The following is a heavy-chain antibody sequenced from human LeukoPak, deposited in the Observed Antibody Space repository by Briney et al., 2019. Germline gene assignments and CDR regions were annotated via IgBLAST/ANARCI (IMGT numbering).Heavy chain of an antibody. Sequence: PGGSLRLSCAASGFTFSSYGMHWVRQAPGKGLEWVAVIPYDGSNKYYADSVKGRFTISRDNSENTLYLQMNSLRAEDTAVYYCAKDPSYGSGSYYTSSDYWGQGTLVTVSS. J-gene: IGHJ4*02. CDR2: IPYDGSNK. V-gene: IGHV3-30*18. CDR1: GFTFSSYG. D-gene: IGHD3-10*01. CDR3: AKDPSYGSGSYYTSSDY.